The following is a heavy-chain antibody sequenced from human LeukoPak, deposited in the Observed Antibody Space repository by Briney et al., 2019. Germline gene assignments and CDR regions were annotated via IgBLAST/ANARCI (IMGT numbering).Heavy chain of an antibody. D-gene: IGHD4-11*01. CDR1: GFTFSSYS. J-gene: IGHJ6*03. V-gene: IGHV3-21*01. CDR3: ARYTRDSNWSELGYYMDV. Sequence: PGGSLRLSCAASGFTFSSYSMNWVRQAPGKGLEWVSSISSSSSYIYYADSVKGRFTIYRDNAKNSLYVQMNSLRAEDTAVYYCARYTRDSNWSELGYYMDVWGKGTTVTVSS. CDR2: ISSSSSYI.